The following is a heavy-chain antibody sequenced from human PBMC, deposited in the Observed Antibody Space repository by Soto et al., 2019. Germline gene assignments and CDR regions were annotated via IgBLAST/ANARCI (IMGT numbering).Heavy chain of an antibody. CDR2: MNPGSGDT. J-gene: IGHJ5*02. CDR3: ARMASFGSLNWFDP. V-gene: IGHV1-8*01. CDR1: GYTFTNND. Sequence: ASVKVSCKASGYTFTNNDVTWVRQATGQGLEWMGWMNPGSGDTGYAQKFQGRVTMTRNISIATAYMELSSLRSEDTTIYYCARMASFGSLNWFDPWGQGTLVTVSS. D-gene: IGHD5-18*01.